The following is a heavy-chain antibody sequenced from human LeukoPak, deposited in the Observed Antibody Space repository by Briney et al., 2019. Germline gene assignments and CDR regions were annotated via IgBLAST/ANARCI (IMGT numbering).Heavy chain of an antibody. D-gene: IGHD2-15*01. CDR3: ARDGGSSVGNWFDP. Sequence: PSVTLSLTCTVSGGSISSGGYYWSWIRQHPGKGLEWIGYIYYSGSTYYNPSLKSRVTISVDTSKNQFSLKLSSVTAADTAVYYCARDGGSSVGNWFDPWGQGTLVTVSS. V-gene: IGHV4-31*03. CDR1: GGSISSGGYY. CDR2: IYYSGST. J-gene: IGHJ5*02.